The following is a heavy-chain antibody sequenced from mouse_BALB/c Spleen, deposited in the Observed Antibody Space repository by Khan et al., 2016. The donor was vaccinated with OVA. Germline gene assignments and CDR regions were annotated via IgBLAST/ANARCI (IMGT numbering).Heavy chain of an antibody. CDR2: ISYSGVT. CDR3: ARGNYYGYYFDY. Sequence: EVQLQESGPGLVKPSQSLSLTCTVTGYSITSGYAWNWIRQFPGNKLEWMGYISYSGVTSYTPSLKRRVSITRDTSKNQFFLQLNSVTTEETATYLCARGNYYGYYFDYWGQGTTLTVSS. CDR1: GYSITSGYA. D-gene: IGHD1-1*01. V-gene: IGHV3-2*02. J-gene: IGHJ2*01.